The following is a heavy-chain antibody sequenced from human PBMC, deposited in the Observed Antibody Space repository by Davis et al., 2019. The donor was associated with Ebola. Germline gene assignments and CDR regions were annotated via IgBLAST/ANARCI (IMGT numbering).Heavy chain of an antibody. V-gene: IGHV5-10-1*01. J-gene: IGHJ3*02. CDR3: ARRPSWNNDAFDI. CDR1: GYSFTSYW. CDR2: IDPSDSYT. Sequence: PGGSLRLSCKGSGYSFTSYWISWVRQMPGKGLEWMGRIDPSDSYTNYSPSFQGHVTISADKSISTAYLQWGSLKASDTAMYYCARRPSWNNDAFDIWGRGTMVTVSS. D-gene: IGHD1/OR15-1a*01.